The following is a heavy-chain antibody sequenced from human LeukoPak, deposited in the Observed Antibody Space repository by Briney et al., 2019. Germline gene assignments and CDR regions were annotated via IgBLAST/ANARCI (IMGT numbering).Heavy chain of an antibody. V-gene: IGHV4-59*11. CDR3: ARDQNWNYEGGYFDY. D-gene: IGHD1-7*01. CDR1: GGSISSHY. J-gene: IGHJ4*02. CDR2: IYYSGST. Sequence: SETLSFTCTVSGGSISSHYWSWIRQPPGKGLEWIGYIYYSGSTNYNPSLKSRVTISVDTSKNQFSLKLSSVTAADTAVYYCARDQNWNYEGGYFDYWGQGTLVTVSS.